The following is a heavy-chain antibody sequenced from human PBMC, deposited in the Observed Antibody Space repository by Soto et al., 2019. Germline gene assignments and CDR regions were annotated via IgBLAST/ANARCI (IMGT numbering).Heavy chain of an antibody. J-gene: IGHJ6*03. D-gene: IGHD4-4*01. CDR2: ISYDGSNN. CDR1: GFTFSSCG. V-gene: IGHV3-30*18. CDR3: AKAHRVSNYPFYYYYYMDV. Sequence: GGSLRLSCAASGFTFSSCGMHWVRQAPGKGLEWVAVISYDGSNNYYADSGKGRFTISRDNSKNTLYLQMNSLRGEDTAVYYCAKAHRVSNYPFYYYYYMDVWGKGTTVTVSS.